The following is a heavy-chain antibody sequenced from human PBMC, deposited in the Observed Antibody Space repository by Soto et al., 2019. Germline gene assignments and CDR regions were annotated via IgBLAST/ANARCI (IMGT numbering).Heavy chain of an antibody. CDR2: IYYSGST. Sequence: SETLSLTCTVSGGSISSGGYYWSWIRQHPGKGLEWIGYIYYSGSTYYNPSLKSRVTISVDTSKNQFSLKLSSVTAADTAVYYCARCLWFGELFRECYFDYWGQGTLVTVSS. CDR3: ARCLWFGELFRECYFDY. J-gene: IGHJ4*02. CDR1: GGSISSGGYY. D-gene: IGHD3-10*01. V-gene: IGHV4-31*03.